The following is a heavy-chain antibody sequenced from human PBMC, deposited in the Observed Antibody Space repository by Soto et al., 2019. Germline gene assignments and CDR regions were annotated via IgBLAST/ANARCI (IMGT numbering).Heavy chain of an antibody. CDR1: GYSFTAYA. CDR2: ISTSTSIT. CDR3: AREKNWGCEY. V-gene: IGHV1-18*01. D-gene: IGHD3-16*01. Sequence: QVQLLQSGAEVKKPGASVKVSCKTSGYSFTAYAIIWIRQAPGQGLERVGWISTSTSITSYAQELQGRVAVTMDTSTNTAYMELTSLRSDDTAVYYCAREKNWGCEYWGQGTLITVSS. J-gene: IGHJ4*02.